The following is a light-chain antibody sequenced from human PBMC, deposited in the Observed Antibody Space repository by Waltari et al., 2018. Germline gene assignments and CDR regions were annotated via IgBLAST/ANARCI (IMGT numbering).Light chain of an antibody. CDR2: KDT. Sequence: SYGLTQPPSVSVSPGQTARITCSGDSLPKLYSYWYQQKPGQAPLLLLYKDTERPSGIPSRFSCSSSGTTATLTISGVQAEDEADYYCQSADTNFANLFLFGGGTQLTVL. V-gene: IGLV3-25*03. J-gene: IGLJ2*01. CDR1: SLPKLY. CDR3: QSADTNFANLFL.